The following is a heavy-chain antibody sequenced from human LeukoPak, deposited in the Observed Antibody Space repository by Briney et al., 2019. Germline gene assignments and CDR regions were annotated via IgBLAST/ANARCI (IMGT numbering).Heavy chain of an antibody. CDR2: MNPNSVNT. CDR1: GYTFTSYD. D-gene: IGHD1-14*01. V-gene: IGHV1-8*01. Sequence: ASVKVSCKASGYTFTSYDINWVRQASGHGLEGMGWMNPNSVNTGYAQKFQGRVTMTIQTSISTAYMELTSLRSEDTAVYYCARGTGPDYWGQGTLVTVSS. CDR3: ARGTGPDY. J-gene: IGHJ4*02.